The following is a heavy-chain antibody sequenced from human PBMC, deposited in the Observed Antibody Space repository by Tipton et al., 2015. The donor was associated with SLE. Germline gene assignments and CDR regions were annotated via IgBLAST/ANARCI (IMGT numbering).Heavy chain of an antibody. J-gene: IGHJ2*01. V-gene: IGHV4-31*03. CDR2: IYYSGST. D-gene: IGHD6-25*01. CDR3: ARDPGIAAYWYFDL. CDR1: GDSISSTSYY. Sequence: TLSLTCIVSGDSISSTSYYWSWIRQHPGKGLEWVGYIYYSGSTYYNPSLNSRVTISLDTSKNQFSLKLTSVTAADTAVYYCARDPGIAAYWYFDLWGRGTPVTVSS.